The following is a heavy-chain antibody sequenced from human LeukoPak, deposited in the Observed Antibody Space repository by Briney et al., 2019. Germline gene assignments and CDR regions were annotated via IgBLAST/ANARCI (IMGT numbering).Heavy chain of an antibody. CDR1: GFTFDDYA. J-gene: IGHJ3*02. Sequence: SLRLSCAASGFTFDDYAMQWVRPAPGKGLEGVSCNSWISGSIGYADSAKGRFTISRDNAKNSLYLQMNSLRAEDTALYYCAKDMGVAAAAYDAFDIWGQGTMVTVSS. CDR2: NSWISGSI. D-gene: IGHD6-13*01. CDR3: AKDMGVAAAAYDAFDI. V-gene: IGHV3-9*01.